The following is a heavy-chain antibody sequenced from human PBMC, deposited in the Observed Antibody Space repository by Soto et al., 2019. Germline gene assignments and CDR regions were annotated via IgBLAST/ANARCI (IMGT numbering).Heavy chain of an antibody. CDR3: ERHSIWLLLSDY. CDR2: IYYSGST. J-gene: IGHJ4*02. V-gene: IGHV4-39*01. Sequence: PSETLSLTCTVSGESIRSDTDYWAWIRQPPGKGPEWIGSIYYSGSTYYNQSLKSRITISVDTTKNQFSLKLNSVTAADTAVYFCERHSIWLLLSDYWGQG. CDR1: GESIRSDTDY. D-gene: IGHD3-22*01.